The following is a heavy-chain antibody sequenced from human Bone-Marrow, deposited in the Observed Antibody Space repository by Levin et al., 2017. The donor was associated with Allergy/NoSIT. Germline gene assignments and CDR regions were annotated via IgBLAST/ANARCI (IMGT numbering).Heavy chain of an antibody. J-gene: IGHJ5*02. D-gene: IGHD6-19*01. CDR1: GFTFGSYA. CDR2: ISGSGGST. Sequence: GGSLRLSCAASGFTFGSYAMSWVRQAPGKGLEWVSAISGSGGSTYYADSVKGRFTISRDNSKNTLYLQMNSLRAEDTAVYYCAKLVPVALAAHRGWFDPWGQGTLVTVAS. CDR3: AKLVPVALAAHRGWFDP. V-gene: IGHV3-23*01.